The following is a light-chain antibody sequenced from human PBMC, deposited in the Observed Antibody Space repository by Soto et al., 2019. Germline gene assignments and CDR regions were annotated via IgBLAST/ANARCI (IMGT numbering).Light chain of an antibody. V-gene: IGKV3-20*01. J-gene: IGKJ1*01. CDR1: QSVSSSY. CDR2: GAS. Sequence: EIVLTQSPGTLSLSPGERATLFCRASQSVSSSYLAWYQQKPGQAPRLLIYGASIRATGVPDRFSGSGSGTDFTLTITGLEPEDFALYYCQQYDNSPWTFGQGTKVEIK. CDR3: QQYDNSPWT.